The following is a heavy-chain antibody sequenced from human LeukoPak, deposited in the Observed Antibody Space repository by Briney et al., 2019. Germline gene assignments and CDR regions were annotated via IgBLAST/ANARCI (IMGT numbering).Heavy chain of an antibody. CDR2: INHSGST. CDR3: ARGSWYDVGYFDY. Sequence: SETLSLTCAVYGGSFSGYYWSWIRQPPGKELEWIGEINHSGSTNYNPSLKSRVTISVDTSKNQFSLKLSSVTAADTAVYYCARGSWYDVGYFDYWGQGTLVTVSS. V-gene: IGHV4-34*01. J-gene: IGHJ4*02. D-gene: IGHD1-1*01. CDR1: GGSFSGYY.